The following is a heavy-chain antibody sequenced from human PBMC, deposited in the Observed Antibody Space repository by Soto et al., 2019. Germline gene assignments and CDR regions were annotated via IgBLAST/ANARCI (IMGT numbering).Heavy chain of an antibody. Sequence: GASVKVSCKASGYTFTSYYMHWVRQAPGQGLEWMGIINPSGGSTSYAQKFQGRVTMTRDTSTSTVYMELSSLRSEDTAVYYCARDNQAGGYCSGGSCYSGWFDPWGQGTLVTVSS. J-gene: IGHJ5*02. D-gene: IGHD2-15*01. V-gene: IGHV1-46*01. CDR1: GYTFTSYY. CDR2: INPSGGST. CDR3: ARDNQAGGYCSGGSCYSGWFDP.